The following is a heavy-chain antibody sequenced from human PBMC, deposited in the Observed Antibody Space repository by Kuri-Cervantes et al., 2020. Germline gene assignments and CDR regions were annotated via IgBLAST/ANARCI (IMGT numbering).Heavy chain of an antibody. CDR3: ARTTVTNHIDY. J-gene: IGHJ4*02. Sequence: CAASGFTFSTYGMHWVRQAPGKGLDWVAVIWYDGSTKNYADSVKGRFTISRDNCKKTLYLQMDSQRAEDTAVYYCARTTVTNHIDYWGQGTLVTVSS. D-gene: IGHD4-17*01. CDR1: GFTFSTYG. V-gene: IGHV3-33*01. CDR2: IWYDGSTK.